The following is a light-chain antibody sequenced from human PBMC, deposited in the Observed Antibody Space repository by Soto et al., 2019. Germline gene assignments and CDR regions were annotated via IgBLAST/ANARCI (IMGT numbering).Light chain of an antibody. CDR2: KVS. CDR3: MQGTHWPPT. V-gene: IGKV2-30*01. J-gene: IGKJ2*01. CDR1: QSLVYSDGNTY. Sequence: DVVMTQSPLSLPVTLGQPASISCRSSQSLVYSDGNTYLSWFQQRPGQSPRRLVYKVSNRDSGVPDRFSGSGSGTDFTLKINGVEAEDIGVYYCMQGTHWPPTFGQGTKLEIK.